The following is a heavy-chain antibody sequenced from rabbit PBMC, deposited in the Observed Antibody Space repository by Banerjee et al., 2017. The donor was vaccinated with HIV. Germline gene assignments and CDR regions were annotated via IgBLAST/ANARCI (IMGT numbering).Heavy chain of an antibody. Sequence: EESGGDLVKPEGSLTLTCTASGFSFSSSYWICWVRQAPGKGLEWIACIDAGVGGSTYYASWAKGPFTISKTSSTTVTLQMTSLTAADTATYFCARDLAGVIGWNFGLWGPGTLVTVS. CDR2: IDAGVGGST. V-gene: IGHV1S45*01. CDR1: GFSFSSSYW. CDR3: ARDLAGVIGWNFGL. J-gene: IGHJ4*01. D-gene: IGHD4-1*01.